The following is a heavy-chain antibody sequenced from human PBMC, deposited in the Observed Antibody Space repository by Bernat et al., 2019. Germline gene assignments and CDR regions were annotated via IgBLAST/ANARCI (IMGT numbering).Heavy chain of an antibody. CDR3: AKSAASDSGYDYQAFDV. CDR1: GFTFSSYG. CDR2: VWYDGGNK. J-gene: IGHJ3*01. D-gene: IGHD5-12*01. Sequence: QVQLVESGGGVVQPGRPLRLACAASGFTFSSYGMQWVRQAPGKGLEWVAVVWYDGGNKYYADSVKGRFTISRDNSKNTLYLQMNRLRAEDTALYYCAKSAASDSGYDYQAFDVWSKGTMVTVSS. V-gene: IGHV3-33*06.